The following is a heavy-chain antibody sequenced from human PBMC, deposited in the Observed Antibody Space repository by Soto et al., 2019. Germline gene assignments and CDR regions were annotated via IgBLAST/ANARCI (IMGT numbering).Heavy chain of an antibody. CDR3: ATGYPQSGYSSSWVFNY. CDR1: GGSINSGGYY. J-gene: IGHJ4*02. D-gene: IGHD6-13*01. CDR2: MYYSGST. V-gene: IGHV4-31*03. Sequence: QVQLRESGPGLVKPSQTLSLTCTVSGGSINSGGYYWNWIRQHPGKGLEWIGYMYYSGSTYYNPFLSSRLIISADTPENHFSRRLSSVTAADTAVYFCATGYPQSGYSSSWVFNYWGQGTLVNVSS.